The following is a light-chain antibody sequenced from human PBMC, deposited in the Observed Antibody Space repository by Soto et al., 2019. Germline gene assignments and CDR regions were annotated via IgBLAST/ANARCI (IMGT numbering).Light chain of an antibody. V-gene: IGLV2-14*01. J-gene: IGLJ2*01. Sequence: QPVLTQPASVSGSPGQSITISCTGTSSDVGGYNYVSWYQQHPGKAPKLMIYDVSNRPSGVSNRFSGSKSANTASLTVSGLQAEDEADYYCSSYTISSTVVFGGGTQLTVL. CDR3: SSYTISSTVV. CDR1: SSDVGGYNY. CDR2: DVS.